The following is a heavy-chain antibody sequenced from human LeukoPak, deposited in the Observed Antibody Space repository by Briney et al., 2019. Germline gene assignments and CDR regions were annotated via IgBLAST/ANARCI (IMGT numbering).Heavy chain of an antibody. V-gene: IGHV3-23*01. CDR2: IRGSGGST. CDR1: GFTFSSYA. J-gene: IGHJ4*02. CDR3: AKVFNYYDSSGYYEDYFDY. D-gene: IGHD3-22*01. Sequence: PGGSLRLSCAASGFTFSSYAMSWVRQAPGKGLEWVSAIRGSGGSTYYADSVKGRFTISRDNSKNTLYLQMNSLRAEDTAVYYCAKVFNYYDSSGYYEDYFDYWGQGTLVTVSS.